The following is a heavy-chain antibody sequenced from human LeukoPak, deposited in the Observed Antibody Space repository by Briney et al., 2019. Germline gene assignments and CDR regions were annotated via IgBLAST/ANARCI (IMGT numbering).Heavy chain of an antibody. CDR1: GYTFTNYD. D-gene: IGHD3-10*01. CDR3: ARDPRITMVRGDPDYYYYGMDV. V-gene: IGHV1-8*01. J-gene: IGHJ6*02. Sequence: ASVKVSCKASGYTFTNYDVNWVRQATGQGLEWMGWMNPTSGKAGFAQRFQGRVSMTRNISISTAYMELSSLRSEDTAVYYCARDPRITMVRGDPDYYYYGMDVWGQGTTVTVSS. CDR2: MNPTSGKA.